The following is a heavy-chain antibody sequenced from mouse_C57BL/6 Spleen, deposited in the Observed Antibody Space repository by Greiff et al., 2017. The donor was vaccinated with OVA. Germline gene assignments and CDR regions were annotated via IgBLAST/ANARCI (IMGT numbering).Heavy chain of an antibody. CDR2: INPNNGGT. V-gene: IGHV1-18*01. D-gene: IGHD2-2*01. CDR1: GYTFTDYN. J-gene: IGHJ3*01. Sequence: EVKLLESGPELVKPGASVKIPCKASGYTFTDYNMDWVKQSHGKSLEWIGDINPNNGGTIYNQKFKGKATLTVDKSSSTAYMELRSLTSEDTAVYYCARSGYYGYDVFAYWGQGTLVTVSA. CDR3: ARSGYYGYDVFAY.